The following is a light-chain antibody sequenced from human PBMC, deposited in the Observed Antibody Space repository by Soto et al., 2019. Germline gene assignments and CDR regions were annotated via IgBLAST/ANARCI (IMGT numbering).Light chain of an antibody. Sequence: DIQMTQSPSSVSASVGDRVTINCRASQGITSWLAWYQQKPGKAPKLLIYRASNLQSGVPSRFSGSGSGTDFTLTISGLKPADFATYYCQQITTFPLTFGGGTKVEIK. J-gene: IGKJ4*01. CDR1: QGITSW. V-gene: IGKV1-12*01. CDR2: RAS. CDR3: QQITTFPLT.